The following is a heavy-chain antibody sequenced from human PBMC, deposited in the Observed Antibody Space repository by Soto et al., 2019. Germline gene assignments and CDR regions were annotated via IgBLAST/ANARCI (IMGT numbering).Heavy chain of an antibody. CDR3: ATAPVVPSDY. D-gene: IGHD3-10*02. CDR2: ISYDGSNK. V-gene: IGHV3-30*03. CDR1: GFTFSSYG. Sequence: GGSLRLSCAASGFTFSSYGMHWVRQAPGKGLEWVAVISYDGSNKYYADSVKGRFTISRDNSKNTLYLQMNSLRAEDTAVYYCATAPVVPSDYWGQGTLVTVSA. J-gene: IGHJ4*02.